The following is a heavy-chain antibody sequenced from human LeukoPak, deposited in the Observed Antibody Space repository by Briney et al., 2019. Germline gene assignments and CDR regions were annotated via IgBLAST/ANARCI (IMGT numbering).Heavy chain of an antibody. J-gene: IGHJ4*02. CDR3: ARRRFLEWLLRAHYYFDY. D-gene: IGHD3-3*01. Sequence: KASETLSLTCAVSGGSTSSGGYSWSWIRQPPGKGLEWIGYINHSGSTNYNPSLKSRVTISVDTSKNQFSLKLSSVTAADTAVYYCARRRFLEWLLRAHYYFDYWGQGTLVTVSS. CDR2: INHSGST. V-gene: IGHV4-30-2*01. CDR1: GGSTSSGGYS.